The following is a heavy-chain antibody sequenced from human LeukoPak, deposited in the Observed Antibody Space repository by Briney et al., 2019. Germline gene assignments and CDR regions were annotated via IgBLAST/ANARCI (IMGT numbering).Heavy chain of an antibody. CDR3: ARWRGDDDGYFDY. CDR2: IYYSGST. V-gene: IGHV4-59*01. D-gene: IGHD3-3*01. Sequence: PSETLSLTCTVSGGSISSYYWSWIRQPPGKGLEWIGYIYYSGSTNYNPSLKSRVTISVDTSKNQFSLKLSSVTAADTAVYYCARWRGDDDGYFDYWGQGTLVTVSS. J-gene: IGHJ4*02. CDR1: GGSISSYY.